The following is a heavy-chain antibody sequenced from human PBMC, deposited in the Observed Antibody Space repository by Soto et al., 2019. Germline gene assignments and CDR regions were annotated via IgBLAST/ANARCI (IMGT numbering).Heavy chain of an antibody. CDR2: IYYSGST. CDR3: ARHLNPLYCSGGSCYSGAFDI. Sequence: PSETLSLTCAVSGCSISSGGYYWSWIRQHPGKGLEWIGYIYYSGSTYYNPSLKSRVTISVDTSKNQFSLKLSSVTAADTAVYYCARHLNPLYCSGGSCYSGAFDIWGQGTMVTVSS. J-gene: IGHJ3*02. CDR1: GCSISSGGYY. D-gene: IGHD2-15*01. V-gene: IGHV4-31*11.